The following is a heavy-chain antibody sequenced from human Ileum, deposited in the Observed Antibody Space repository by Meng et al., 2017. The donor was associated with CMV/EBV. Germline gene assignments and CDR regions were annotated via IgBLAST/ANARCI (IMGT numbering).Heavy chain of an antibody. D-gene: IGHD3-10*01. CDR3: ARDSTYPSGLDY. Sequence: QLPLQESGPGRVKPSETLSLTCTVSGGSISSSLYYWGWIRQPPGKGLEWIGTISYSGTAFYNLSLKSRVAISIDTSKFQFSLKLSSVTATDTAVYYCARDSTYPSGLDYWGQGTLVTVSS. CDR1: GGSISSSLYY. CDR2: ISYSGTA. J-gene: IGHJ4*02. V-gene: IGHV4-39*07.